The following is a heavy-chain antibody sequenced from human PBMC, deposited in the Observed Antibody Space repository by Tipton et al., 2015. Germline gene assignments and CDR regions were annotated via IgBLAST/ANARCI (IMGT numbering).Heavy chain of an antibody. V-gene: IGHV3-33*08. J-gene: IGHJ3*01. CDR3: ARGWEGAYDV. Sequence: SLRLSCAASGFSLATFGMHWVRQAPGKGLEWVAVIWYDGSNKYYADSVKGRFTISRDNSKNTLYLQMYRLRVEDTAVYYCARGWEGAYDVWGQGTMVTVSS. CDR2: IWYDGSNK. D-gene: IGHD1-26*01. CDR1: GFSLATFG.